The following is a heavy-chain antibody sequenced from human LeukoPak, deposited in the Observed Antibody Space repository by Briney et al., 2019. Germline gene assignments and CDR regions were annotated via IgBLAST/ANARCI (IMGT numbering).Heavy chain of an antibody. J-gene: IGHJ4*02. D-gene: IGHD2-21*02. Sequence: SETLSLTCSVNGGSFSSGYYYWSWIRQPPGRGLEWIGYIYYSGSTYYNPSLKSRLTISVDTSKNQFSLNLSSVTAADTAVYYCARGNGGPVTPRPVDYWGQGTLVTVSS. CDR1: GGSFSSGYYY. CDR2: IYYSGST. CDR3: ARGNGGPVTPRPVDY. V-gene: IGHV4-30-4*08.